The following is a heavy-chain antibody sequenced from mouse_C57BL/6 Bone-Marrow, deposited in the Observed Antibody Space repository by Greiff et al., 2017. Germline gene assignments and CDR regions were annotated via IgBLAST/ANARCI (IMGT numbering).Heavy chain of an antibody. CDR3: TGYDSGSTHVAY. Sequence: VQLLQSGAELARPGASVKLSCKASGYTFTCHGISWVQQRTGQGLEWIGEIYPRSGNTYYNEKFKGKVILSADNSSSTAYLDLRSLTSEDSAFFCCTGYDSGSTHVAYWGQGTLVTVSA. D-gene: IGHD1-1*01. CDR2: IYPRSGNT. V-gene: IGHV1-81*01. J-gene: IGHJ3*01. CDR1: GYTFTCHG.